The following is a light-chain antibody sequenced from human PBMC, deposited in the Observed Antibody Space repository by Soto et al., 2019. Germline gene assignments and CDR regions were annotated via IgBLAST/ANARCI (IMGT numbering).Light chain of an antibody. V-gene: IGLV2-8*01. CDR1: SSDVGGYTS. CDR3: SSYAGNNNYV. J-gene: IGLJ1*01. CDR2: EVT. Sequence: QSALTQPPSASGSPGQSITISCTGASSDVGGYTSVSWYQQHPGKAPKLIIYEVTKRPSGVPARFSGSRSGNTASLTVSGLQTEDEGDYYCSSYAGNNNYVFGSGTKLTVL.